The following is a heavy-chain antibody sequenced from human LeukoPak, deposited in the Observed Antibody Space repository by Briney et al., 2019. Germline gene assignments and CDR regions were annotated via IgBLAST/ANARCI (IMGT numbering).Heavy chain of an antibody. V-gene: IGHV1-2*02. D-gene: IGHD3-10*01. J-gene: IGHJ6*03. CDR1: GDTFTSYA. CDR2: INPNSGGT. CDR3: ARDSPFGYHYYMDV. Sequence: ASVKVSCKASGDTFTSYAISWVRQAPGQGLEWMGWINPNSGGTNYAQKFQGRVTMTRDTSISTAYMELSRLRSGDTAVYYCARDSPFGYHYYMDVWGKGTTVTISS.